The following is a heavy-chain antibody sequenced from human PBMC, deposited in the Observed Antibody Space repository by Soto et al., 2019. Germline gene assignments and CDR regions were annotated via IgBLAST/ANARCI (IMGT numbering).Heavy chain of an antibody. CDR1: GDSISSSSYY. Sequence: SETLSLTCTVSGDSISSSSYYWGWIRQPPGKGLEWIGSFYYSGSTYYNPSLKSRVTISVDTSKNQFSLKLSSVTAADTAVYYCTTDGSNCSGGSCYPFDYWGQGTLVTVSS. CDR2: FYYSGST. CDR3: TTDGSNCSGGSCYPFDY. D-gene: IGHD2-15*01. V-gene: IGHV4-39*01. J-gene: IGHJ4*02.